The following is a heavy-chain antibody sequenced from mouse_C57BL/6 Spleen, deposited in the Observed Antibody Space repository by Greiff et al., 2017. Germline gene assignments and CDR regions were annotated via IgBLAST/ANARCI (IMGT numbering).Heavy chain of an antibody. CDR3: ARGGAGTPWFAY. CDR2: IYPGDGDT. D-gene: IGHD4-1*01. CDR1: GYAFSSSW. J-gene: IGHJ3*01. Sequence: QVQLKESGPELVKPGASVKISCKASGYAFSSSWMNWVKQRPGKGLEWIGRIYPGDGDTNYNGKFKGKATLTADKSSSTAYMQLSSLTSEDSAVYFCARGGAGTPWFAYWGQGTLVTVSA. V-gene: IGHV1-82*01.